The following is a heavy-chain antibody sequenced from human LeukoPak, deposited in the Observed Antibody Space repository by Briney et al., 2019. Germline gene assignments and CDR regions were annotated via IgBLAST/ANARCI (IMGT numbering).Heavy chain of an antibody. CDR2: ISSSSSYT. CDR3: AREKSSYCSGGSCYLSRFDL. J-gene: IGHJ5*02. D-gene: IGHD2-15*01. CDR1: GFTFSEYY. V-gene: IGHV3-11*06. Sequence: GGSLRLACAASGFTFSEYYMSWIRQAPGKGLEWVSYISSSSSYTNYADSVKGRFTISRDNAKNSLYLQMNSLRAEDTAVYYCAREKSSYCSGGSCYLSRFDLWGQGTLVTVSS.